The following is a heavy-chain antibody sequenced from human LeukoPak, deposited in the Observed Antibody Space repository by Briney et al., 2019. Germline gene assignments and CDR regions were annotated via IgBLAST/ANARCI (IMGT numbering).Heavy chain of an antibody. J-gene: IGHJ5*02. D-gene: IGHD3-16*01. CDR2: INSDGSST. V-gene: IGHV3-74*01. Sequence: GGSLRLSCAASGFTFSTYWMHWVRQAPGKGLVWVSRINSDGSSTSYADSVEGRFTISRDNAKSTLYLQMNSLRAEDTAVYYCARALFLGDWFDPWGQGTLVTVSS. CDR1: GFTFSTYW. CDR3: ARALFLGDWFDP.